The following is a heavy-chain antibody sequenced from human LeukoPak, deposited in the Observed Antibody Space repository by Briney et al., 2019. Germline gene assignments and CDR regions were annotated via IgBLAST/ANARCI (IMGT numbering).Heavy chain of an antibody. Sequence: GGSLTLSCAASGFTFSSYGMHWVRQAPGKGLEWVAFIRYDGSNKYHADSVKGRFTISRDNSKNTLYLQMNSLRAEDTAVYYCAKDSRGTVVSDFDYWGQGTLVTVSS. CDR1: GFTFSSYG. J-gene: IGHJ4*02. V-gene: IGHV3-30*02. CDR2: IRYDGSNK. CDR3: AKDSRGTVVSDFDY. D-gene: IGHD4-23*01.